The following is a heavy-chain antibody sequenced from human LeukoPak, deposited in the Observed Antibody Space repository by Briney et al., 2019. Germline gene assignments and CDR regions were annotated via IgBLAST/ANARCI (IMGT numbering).Heavy chain of an antibody. D-gene: IGHD3-22*01. J-gene: IGHJ3*02. CDR3: ARAGRITMIVVVKRNAFDI. CDR1: GYTFTSYD. Sequence: ASVKVSCKASGYTFTSYDINWVRRATGQGLEWMGWMNPNSGNTGYAQKFQGRVTMTRNTSISTAYMELSSLRSEDTAVYYCARAGRITMIVVVKRNAFDIWGQGTMVTVSS. CDR2: MNPNSGNT. V-gene: IGHV1-8*01.